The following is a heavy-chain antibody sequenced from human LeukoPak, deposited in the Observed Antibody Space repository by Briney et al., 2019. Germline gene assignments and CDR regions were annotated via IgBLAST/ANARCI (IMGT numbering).Heavy chain of an antibody. CDR1: GYTFTGYY. J-gene: IGHJ4*02. CDR3: ATLVVTAMYYFDY. CDR2: INPNSGGT. V-gene: IGHV1-2*02. Sequence: ASVKVSCKASGYTFTGYYMHWVRQAPGQGLEWMGWINPNSGGTNYAQKFQGRVTITRDTSISTAYMELSRLRSDDAAVYYCATLVVTAMYYFDYWGQGTLATVSS. D-gene: IGHD2-21*02.